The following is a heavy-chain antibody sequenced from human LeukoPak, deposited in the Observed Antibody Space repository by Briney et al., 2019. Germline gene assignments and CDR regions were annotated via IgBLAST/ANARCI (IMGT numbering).Heavy chain of an antibody. Sequence: PGGSLRLSCAASGFTFGNSAMSWVRQAPGKGLEWVSAISGSGGSTYYADSVKGRFTISRDNSKSTLYLQMNSLKAEDTAVYYCARARELPHPFDYWGQGTLVTVSS. CDR2: ISGSGGST. CDR3: ARARELPHPFDY. D-gene: IGHD1-26*01. V-gene: IGHV3-23*01. CDR1: GFTFGNSA. J-gene: IGHJ4*02.